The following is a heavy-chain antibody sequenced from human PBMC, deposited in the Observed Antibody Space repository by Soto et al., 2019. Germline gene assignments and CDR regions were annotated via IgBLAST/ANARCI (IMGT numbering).Heavy chain of an antibody. J-gene: IGHJ4*02. V-gene: IGHV3-7*05. CDR3: ARVRAAAGRGAFDY. CDR2: IKQDGSEK. D-gene: IGHD6-13*01. CDR1: GFTCSSYW. Sequence: EVQLVESGGGLVQPGGSLRLSCAASGFTCSSYWMSWVRQAPGKGLEWVANIKQDGSEKYYVDSEKGRVTISRDNAKNALYLQMNGLRAEGRAVYYCARVRAAAGRGAFDYWGQGTLVTVSS.